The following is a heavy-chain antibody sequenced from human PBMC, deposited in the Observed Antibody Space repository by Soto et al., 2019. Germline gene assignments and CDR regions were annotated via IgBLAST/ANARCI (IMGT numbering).Heavy chain of an antibody. CDR3: ARGSGNYYYYMDV. Sequence: GESLKISCAAPGFTFSSSGMHWVRQAPGKGLEWVALIWYDGSNKYYADSVKGRFTISRDNSKNTLYLQMNSLRAEDTAVYYCARGSGNYYYYMDVWGKGTTVTVSS. CDR2: IWYDGSNK. CDR1: GFTFSSSG. D-gene: IGHD6-25*01. J-gene: IGHJ6*03. V-gene: IGHV3-33*01.